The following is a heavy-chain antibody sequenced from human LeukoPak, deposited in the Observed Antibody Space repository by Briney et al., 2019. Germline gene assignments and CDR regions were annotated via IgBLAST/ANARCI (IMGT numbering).Heavy chain of an antibody. CDR3: AKDRQEGNFDY. CDR2: ISGSGGST. V-gene: IGHV3-23*01. CDR1: GFTFSSYE. Sequence: GGSLRLSCAASGFTFSSYEMNWVRQAPGKGLEWVSYISGSGGSTYYADSVKGRFTISRDNSKNTLYLQMNSLRAEDTAVYYCAKDRQEGNFDYWGQGTLVTVSS. J-gene: IGHJ4*02. D-gene: IGHD3-10*01.